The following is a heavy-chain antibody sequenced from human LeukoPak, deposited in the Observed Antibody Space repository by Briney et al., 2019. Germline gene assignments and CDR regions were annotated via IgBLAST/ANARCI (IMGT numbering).Heavy chain of an antibody. CDR3: ARSGEDYYDSSGSNWFDP. Sequence: PGGSLRLSCAASGFTFSSYAMHWVRQAPGKGLEWVAVISYDGSNKYYADSVKGRFTIPRDNSKNTLYLQMNSLRAEDTAVYYCARSGEDYYDSSGSNWFDPWGQGTLVTVSS. J-gene: IGHJ5*02. CDR1: GFTFSSYA. V-gene: IGHV3-30*04. D-gene: IGHD3-22*01. CDR2: ISYDGSNK.